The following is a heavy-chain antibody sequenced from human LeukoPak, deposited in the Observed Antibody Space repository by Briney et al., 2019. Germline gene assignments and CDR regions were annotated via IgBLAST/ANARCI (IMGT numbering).Heavy chain of an antibody. CDR2: IYHSGST. CDR3: ARVDGYNSLYFDY. J-gene: IGHJ4*02. V-gene: IGHV4-38-2*02. D-gene: IGHD5-24*01. CDR1: GYSISSGYY. Sequence: PSETLSLTCTVSGYSISSGYYWGWIRQPPGKGLAWIGSIYHSGSTYYNTSLKSRVNRSVDTSKNQFSLKLSSVTAADTAVYYCARVDGYNSLYFDYWGQGTLVTVSS.